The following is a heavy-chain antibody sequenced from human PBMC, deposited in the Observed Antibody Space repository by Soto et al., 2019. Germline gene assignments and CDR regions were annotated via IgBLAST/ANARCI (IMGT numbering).Heavy chain of an antibody. CDR3: ARVSGSYYYGMDV. CDR2: MYHSGST. V-gene: IGHV4-4*02. J-gene: IGHJ6*02. Sequence: QVQLQESGPGMVKPSGTLSLTCAVSGGSISSSNWWSWVRQPPGKWLEWIGEMYHSGSTNYNPSLKSRVTTSVDKSKNKFSLKLSSVTAADTAVYYCARVSGSYYYGMDVWGQGTTVTVSS. CDR1: GGSISSSNW. D-gene: IGHD1-26*01.